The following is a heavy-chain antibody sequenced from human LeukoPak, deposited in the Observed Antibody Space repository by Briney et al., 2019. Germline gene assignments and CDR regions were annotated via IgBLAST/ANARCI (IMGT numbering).Heavy chain of an antibody. V-gene: IGHV4-59*01. CDR1: GGSFSGYF. D-gene: IGHD4-11*01. J-gene: IGHJ6*02. CDR3: ARDSRSDYNYYYDYGMDV. Sequence: PSETLSLTCAVYGGSFSGYFWTWVRQPPGKGLEWIGYIYYTGSTNYNPSLKSRVTISVDTSKNQFSLRLSSVTAADTAVYYCARDSRSDYNYYYDYGMDVWGQGTTVTVSS. CDR2: IYYTGST.